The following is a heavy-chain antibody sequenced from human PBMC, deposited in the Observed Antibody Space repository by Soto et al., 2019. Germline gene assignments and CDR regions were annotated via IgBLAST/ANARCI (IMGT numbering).Heavy chain of an antibody. CDR2: ISSNTGYI. CDR3: ARDRRDGYNFDY. Sequence: EVQLVESGGGLVKPGGSRRPPFEASGLPSISFTRTGVGQAPGKGLEWVSSISSNTGYIYYADSVKGRFTISRDNAKNSLYLQMNSLRAEDTAVYYCARDRRDGYNFDYWGQGTLVTVSS. V-gene: IGHV3-21*01. J-gene: IGHJ4*02. D-gene: IGHD5-12*01. CDR1: GLPSISFT.